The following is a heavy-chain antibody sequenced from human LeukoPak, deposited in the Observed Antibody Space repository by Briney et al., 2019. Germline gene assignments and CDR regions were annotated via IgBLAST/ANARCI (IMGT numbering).Heavy chain of an antibody. CDR1: GFTVSSNY. J-gene: IGHJ3*02. CDR2: IYSGGST. V-gene: IGHV3-66*02. D-gene: IGHD5-24*01. Sequence: PGGSLRLSCAASGFTVSSNYMSWVRQAPGKGLEWVSVIYSGGSTYYADSVKGRFTISRDNSKNTLYLQMNSLRAEDTAVYYCARDRGDGYNLGAFDIWGQGTMVTVSS. CDR3: ARDRGDGYNLGAFDI.